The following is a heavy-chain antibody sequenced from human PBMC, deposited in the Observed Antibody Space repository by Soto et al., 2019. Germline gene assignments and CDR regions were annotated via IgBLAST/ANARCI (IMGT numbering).Heavy chain of an antibody. CDR3: ARGTGFGELTYYYYGMDV. CDR1: GYTFTSYA. Sequence: ASVKVSCKASGYTFTSYAMHWVRQAPGQRLEWMGWINAGNGNTKYSQKFQGRVTITRDTSASTAYMELSSLRSEDTAVYYCARGTGFGELTYYYYGMDVWGQGTTVTVS. D-gene: IGHD3-10*01. J-gene: IGHJ6*02. CDR2: INAGNGNT. V-gene: IGHV1-3*01.